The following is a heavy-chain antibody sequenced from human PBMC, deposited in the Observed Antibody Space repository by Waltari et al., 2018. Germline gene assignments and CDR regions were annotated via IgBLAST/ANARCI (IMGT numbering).Heavy chain of an antibody. CDR3: ARVGDSSSWPNYYYYGMDV. CDR2: INHSGST. V-gene: IGHV4-34*01. Sequence: QVQLQQWGAGLLKPSETLSLTCAVYGGSFSGYYWSWIRQPPGKGLEWIGEINHSGSTNYNPSLKSRVTISVDTSKNQFSLKLSSVTAADTAVYYCARVGDSSSWPNYYYYGMDVWGQGTMVTVSS. D-gene: IGHD6-13*01. J-gene: IGHJ6*02. CDR1: GGSFSGYY.